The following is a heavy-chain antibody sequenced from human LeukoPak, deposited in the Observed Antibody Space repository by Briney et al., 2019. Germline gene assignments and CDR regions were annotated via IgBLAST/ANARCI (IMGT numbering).Heavy chain of an antibody. Sequence: GASVKVSCKASGYTFTSYAMHWVRQAPGQRLEWMGWINAGNGNTKYSQKFQGRVTMTRDTSTSTVYMELSSLRSEDTAVYYCARGEELRTYSPFDYWGQGTLVTVSS. CDR2: INAGNGNT. V-gene: IGHV1-3*01. J-gene: IGHJ4*02. CDR1: GYTFTSYA. D-gene: IGHD1-7*01. CDR3: ARGEELRTYSPFDY.